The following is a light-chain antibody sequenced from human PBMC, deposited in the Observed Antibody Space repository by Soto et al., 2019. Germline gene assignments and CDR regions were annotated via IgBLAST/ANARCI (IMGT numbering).Light chain of an antibody. CDR3: QQFKTYPIT. J-gene: IGKJ5*01. CDR1: QGIDTS. V-gene: IGKV1-9*01. Sequence: ILLTQSPSSLAASVGDRVTITCRASQGIDTSLAWYQQKQGKPPKILIYAASNFQSGVPSRFRGSGSGTDFTLTISRLQPEDFATYYCQQFKTYPITFGQGTRLEIK. CDR2: AAS.